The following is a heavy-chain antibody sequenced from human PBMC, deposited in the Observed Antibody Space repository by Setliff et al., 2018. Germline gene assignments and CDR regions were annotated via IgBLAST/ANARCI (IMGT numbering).Heavy chain of an antibody. D-gene: IGHD1-26*01. V-gene: IGHV4-39*02. J-gene: IGHJ4*02. CDR2: ISPSGST. Sequence: SETLSLTCTVSGGPINSDRYYWGWIRQPPGKGLEWIGHISPSGSTTYNPSVKSRVTISLDTSKNHFSLKLDSVTAADTALYYCARSPSSGAYWNPRPFYSDYWARGTLVTVSS. CDR1: GGPINSDRYY. CDR3: ARSPSSGAYWNPRPFYSDY.